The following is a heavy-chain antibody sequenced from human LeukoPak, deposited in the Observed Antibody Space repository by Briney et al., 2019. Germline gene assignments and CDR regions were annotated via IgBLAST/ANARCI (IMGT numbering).Heavy chain of an antibody. CDR2: IGAYNGNT. D-gene: IGHD3-22*01. J-gene: IGHJ4*02. Sequence: ASVKVSCKASGYTFTSYGISWVRQAPGQGLEWMGWIGAYNGNTNYAQKLQGRVTMTTDTSTSTAYMELRSLRSDDTAVYYCARVTTPYYYDSSGYYCFDYWGQGTLVTVSS. V-gene: IGHV1-18*01. CDR1: GYTFTSYG. CDR3: ARVTTPYYYDSSGYYCFDY.